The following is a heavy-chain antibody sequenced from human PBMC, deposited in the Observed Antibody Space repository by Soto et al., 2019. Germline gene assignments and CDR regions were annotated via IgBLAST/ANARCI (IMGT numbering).Heavy chain of an antibody. D-gene: IGHD1-26*01. CDR1: NASITSSGYY. Sequence: QVQLQESGPRLVESSQTLSLTCTVSNASITSSGYYWSWVRQPPGKRLEWIGYIYNRGSTFYTPSLQSRLTMSVDTSKNQFSLTLRSVTAADTAVYHCARMSGTYYVPDYWGQGTMVTVSS. CDR3: ARMSGTYYVPDY. CDR2: IYNRGST. J-gene: IGHJ4*02. V-gene: IGHV4-31*03.